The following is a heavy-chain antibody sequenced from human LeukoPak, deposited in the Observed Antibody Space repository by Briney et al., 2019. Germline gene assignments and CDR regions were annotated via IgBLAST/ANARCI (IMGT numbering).Heavy chain of an antibody. CDR2: IIPIFGTA. V-gene: IGHV1-69*06. CDR1: GGTFSSYA. Sequence: ASVKVSCKASGGTFSSYAISWVRQAPGQGLEWMGGIIPIFGTANYAQKFQGRVTITADKSTSTAYMELSSLRSEDTAVYYCARDLGYYGSGSYYLGFDPWAREPWSPSPQ. CDR3: ARDLGYYGSGSYYLGFDP. D-gene: IGHD3-10*01. J-gene: IGHJ5*02.